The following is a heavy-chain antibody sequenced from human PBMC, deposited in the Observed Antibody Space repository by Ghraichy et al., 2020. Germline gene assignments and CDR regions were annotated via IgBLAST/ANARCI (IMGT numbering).Heavy chain of an antibody. CDR3: ARGSKVASLAY. Sequence: GSLRLSCAASGFTVSSNYMSWVRQAPGKGLEWVSVIYSGGSTYYADSVKGRFTISRDNSKNTLYLQMNSLRAEDTAVYYCARGSKVASLAYWGQGTLVTVSS. D-gene: IGHD4-23*01. CDR2: IYSGGST. V-gene: IGHV3-53*01. J-gene: IGHJ4*02. CDR1: GFTVSSNY.